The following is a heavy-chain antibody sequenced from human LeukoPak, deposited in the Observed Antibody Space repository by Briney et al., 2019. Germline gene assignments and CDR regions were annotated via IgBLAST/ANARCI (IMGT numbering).Heavy chain of an antibody. Sequence: HPGGSLRLSCAASGFTFSSYEMNWVRQAPGKGLVWVSRVNTDGSDTSYADSAKGRFTISRDNAKNTLYLQMNSLRAEDTAVYYCATSPSSPNYWGQGTLVTVSS. CDR1: GFTFSSYE. CDR3: ATSPSSPNY. CDR2: VNTDGSDT. J-gene: IGHJ4*02. D-gene: IGHD6-6*01. V-gene: IGHV3-74*01.